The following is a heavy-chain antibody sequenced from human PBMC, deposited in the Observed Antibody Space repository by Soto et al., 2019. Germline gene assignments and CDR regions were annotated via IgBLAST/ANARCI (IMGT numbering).Heavy chain of an antibody. CDR3: ARDDGYQPGTLYNWFDP. D-gene: IGHD2-2*01. V-gene: IGHV1-3*01. J-gene: IGHJ5*02. Sequence: ASVKVSCKASGYTFTSYAMHWVRQAPGQRLEWMGWINAGNGNTKYSQKFQGRVTITRDTSANTAYMDLSSLRSEDTAVYYCARDDGYQPGTLYNWFDPWGRGTLVTVSS. CDR1: GYTFTSYA. CDR2: INAGNGNT.